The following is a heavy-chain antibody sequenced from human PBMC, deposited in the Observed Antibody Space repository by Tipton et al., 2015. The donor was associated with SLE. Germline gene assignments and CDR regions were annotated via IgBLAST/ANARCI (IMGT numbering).Heavy chain of an antibody. J-gene: IGHJ6*03. Sequence: TLSLTCTVSGGSISSGCYYWSWIRQPSGKGRKWFGCIYTSGSTNYNLSLKCRVTVSVDTSKHPFSLKLISVTAADTAEYYCPSGSHTYPPPPRRRCAITGDTYETQFSVTLSSGAAADTAVYYCGRASAYQQLAAMDVWGKGTPVTVSS. D-gene: IGHD3-10*01. CDR1: GGSISSGCYY. V-gene: IGHV4-61*02. CDR2: IYTSGST. CDR3: PSGSHTYPPPPRRRCAITGDTYETQFSVTLSSGAAADTAVYYCGRASAYQQLAAMDV.